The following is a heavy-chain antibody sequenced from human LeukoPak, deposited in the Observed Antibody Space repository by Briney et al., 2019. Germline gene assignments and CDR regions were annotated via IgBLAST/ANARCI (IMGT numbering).Heavy chain of an antibody. CDR1: GYTFTSYG. CDR2: ISAYNGNT. V-gene: IGHV1-18*01. D-gene: IGHD3-10*01. CDR3: ARATMVQGLITPPFDY. J-gene: IGHJ4*02. Sequence: GASVKVSCKASGYTFTSYGISWVRQAPGQGLEWMGWISAYNGNTNYAQKLQGRVTMTTDTSTSTAYMELRSLRSDDTAVYYCARATMVQGLITPPFDYWGQGTLVTVSS.